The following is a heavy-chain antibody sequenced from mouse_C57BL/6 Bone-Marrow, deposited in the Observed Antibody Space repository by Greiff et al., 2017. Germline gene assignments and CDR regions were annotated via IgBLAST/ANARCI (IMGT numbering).Heavy chain of an antibody. V-gene: IGHV5-6*01. CDR2: ISSGGSYT. Sequence: EVQGVESGGDLVKPGGSLKLSCAASGFTFSSYGMSWVRQTPDKRLEWVATISSGGSYTYYPDSVKGRFTISRDNAKNTLYLQMSSLKSEDTAMYYCARRGNYVFDYWGQGTTLTVSS. J-gene: IGHJ2*01. D-gene: IGHD2-1*01. CDR3: ARRGNYVFDY. CDR1: GFTFSSYG.